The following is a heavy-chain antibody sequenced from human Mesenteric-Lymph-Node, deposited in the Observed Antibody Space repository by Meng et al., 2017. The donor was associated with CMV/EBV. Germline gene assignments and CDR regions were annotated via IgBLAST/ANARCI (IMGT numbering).Heavy chain of an antibody. Sequence: GESLKISCAASGFTFSRYGMHWVRQAPGKGLEWVSFIPFDGSNKYYVDSVKGRFTISRDNSKNTLYLQMNSLRAEDTAVYYCAKGASLADYWGQGTLVTVSS. V-gene: IGHV3-30*02. J-gene: IGHJ4*02. CDR1: GFTFSRYG. CDR2: IPFDGSNK. CDR3: AKGASLADY. D-gene: IGHD1-26*01.